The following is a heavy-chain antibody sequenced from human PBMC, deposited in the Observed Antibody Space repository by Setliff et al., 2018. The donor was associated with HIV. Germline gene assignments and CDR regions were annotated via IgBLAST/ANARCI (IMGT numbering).Heavy chain of an antibody. CDR2: ISYSGST. V-gene: IGHV4-39*01. CDR3: ATNSDTSGYPPPPFDY. CDR1: GDSISSSSYY. D-gene: IGHD3-22*01. J-gene: IGHJ4*02. Sequence: SETLSLTCTVSGDSISSSSYYWGWIRQPPGKGLEWIGSISYSGSTYYNPSLKSRVTISVDTSKNQFSLKLSSVTAADTAVCYCATNSDTSGYPPPPFDYWGQGTLVTSPQ.